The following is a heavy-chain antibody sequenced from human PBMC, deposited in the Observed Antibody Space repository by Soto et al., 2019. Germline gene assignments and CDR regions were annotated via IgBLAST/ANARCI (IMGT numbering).Heavy chain of an antibody. CDR1: GASIRNYY. Sequence: QVHLQESGPGLVKPSETLSLTCTVSGASIRNYYWSWIRQPPGKGLEWIGFSYYRGSTNYNPSLNSRVTMSVDTSKNQCSLKLTSVTAADTAVYYCARDQNGSPHFDYWGQGILGTVSS. J-gene: IGHJ4*02. D-gene: IGHD1-26*01. CDR2: SYYRGST. CDR3: ARDQNGSPHFDY. V-gene: IGHV4-59*01.